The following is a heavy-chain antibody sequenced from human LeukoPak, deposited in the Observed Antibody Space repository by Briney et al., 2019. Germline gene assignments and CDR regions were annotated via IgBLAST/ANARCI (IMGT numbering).Heavy chain of an antibody. J-gene: IGHJ4*02. CDR1: GGSISSGGYY. CDR3: AAKRTSSGSYYY. D-gene: IGHD1-26*01. CDR2: IYYSGST. V-gene: IGHV4-31*03. Sequence: SETLSLTCTVSGGSISSGGYYWSWIRQHPGKGLEWIGYIYYSGSTYYNPSLKSRVTISVDTSKNQFSLKLSSVTAADTAVYYCAAKRTSSGSYYYWGQGTLVTVSS.